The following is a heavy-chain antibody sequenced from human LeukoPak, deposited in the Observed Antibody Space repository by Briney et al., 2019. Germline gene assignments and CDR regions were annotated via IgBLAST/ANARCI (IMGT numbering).Heavy chain of an antibody. D-gene: IGHD3-22*01. J-gene: IGHJ6*02. CDR3: ARDNYDSSGSLRKLNYYYYGMDV. Sequence: GGSLRLSCAASGFTFSSYAMHWVRQAPGKGLEWVAVISYDGSNKYYADSVKGQFTISRDNSKNTLYLQMNSLRAEDTAVYYCARDNYDSSGSLRKLNYYYYGMDVWGQGTTVTVSS. CDR1: GFTFSSYA. CDR2: ISYDGSNK. V-gene: IGHV3-30-3*01.